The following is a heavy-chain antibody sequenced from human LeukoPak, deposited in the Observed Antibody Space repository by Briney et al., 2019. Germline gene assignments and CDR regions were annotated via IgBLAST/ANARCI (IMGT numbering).Heavy chain of an antibody. CDR3: ATGVTRVRGVVIKGYYFDY. V-gene: IGHV4-39*07. CDR2: IDQSGTT. J-gene: IGHJ4*02. CDR1: GGSIGGSKYY. Sequence: SETLSLTCSVSGGSIGGSKYYWGWLRQPPGKGLEWIGSIDQSGTTYYSPSLKSRVTISVDTSRDQFSLKLDSVTAADTAVYYCATGVTRVRGVVIKGYYFDYWGQGILVTVSS. D-gene: IGHD3-10*01.